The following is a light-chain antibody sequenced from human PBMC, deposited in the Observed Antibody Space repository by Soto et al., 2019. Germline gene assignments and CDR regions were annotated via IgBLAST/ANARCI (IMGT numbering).Light chain of an antibody. J-gene: IGKJ1*01. CDR1: QSISNW. V-gene: IGKV1-5*03. CDR3: QHYNSYSEA. CDR2: KAS. Sequence: DIQMTQSPSTLSASVGDRVTITCRASQSISNWLAWHQQKPGKAPKLLIYKASTLKSGVPSRFSGSGSGTEFTLTISSLQPDDFATYYCQHYNSYSEAFGQGTKV.